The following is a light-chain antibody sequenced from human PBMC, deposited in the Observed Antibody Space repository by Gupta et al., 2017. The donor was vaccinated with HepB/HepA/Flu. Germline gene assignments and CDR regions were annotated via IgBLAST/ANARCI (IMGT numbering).Light chain of an antibody. V-gene: IGLV1-44*01. CDR1: SSNIGINT. J-gene: IGLJ2*01. CDR2: SNN. Sequence: QSVLTQPPSASGTPGPRVTISCSGSSSNIGINTVNWYLQLPGTAPKLLIYSNNQRPSGVPDRFSGSKSGTSASLAISGLQSEDEADYYCAAWDDSLNGPVFGGGTKLTVL. CDR3: AAWDDSLNGPV.